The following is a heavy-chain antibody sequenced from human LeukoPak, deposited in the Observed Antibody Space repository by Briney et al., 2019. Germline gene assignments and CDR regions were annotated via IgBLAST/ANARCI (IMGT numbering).Heavy chain of an antibody. V-gene: IGHV4-39*07. CDR3: ARNYKDAFDI. CDR2: IYYSGST. CDR1: GGSISGSSYY. Sequence: TSETLSLTCTVSGGSISGSSYYWGWIRQPPGKGLEWIGSIYYSGSTYYNPSLKSRVTISVDTSKNQFSLKLSSVTAADTAVYYCARNYKDAFDIWGQGTMVTVSS. J-gene: IGHJ3*02. D-gene: IGHD1-7*01.